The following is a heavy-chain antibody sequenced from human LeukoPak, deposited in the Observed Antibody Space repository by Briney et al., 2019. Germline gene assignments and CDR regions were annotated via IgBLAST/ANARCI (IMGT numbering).Heavy chain of an antibody. V-gene: IGHV3-7*01. CDR3: ANHLACRSHNCPSFDE. Sequence: GGSLRLSCAASGFPFSSHWLSWFRQSPGKGLEWVAHISHDGSEKHYVDSVKGRFTISRDNARNSQFLQMNSLRVDDTAVYYCANHLACRSHNCPSFDEWGQGTLVTVSS. J-gene: IGHJ4*02. D-gene: IGHD2-2*01. CDR2: ISHDGSEK. CDR1: GFPFSSHW.